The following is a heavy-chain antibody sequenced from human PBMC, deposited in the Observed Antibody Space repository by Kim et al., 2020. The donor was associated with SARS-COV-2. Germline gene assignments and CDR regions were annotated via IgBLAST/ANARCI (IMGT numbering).Heavy chain of an antibody. J-gene: IGHJ3*02. D-gene: IGHD3-3*01. Sequence: GESLKISCKGSGYSFTSYWIGWVRQMPGKGLEWMGIIYPGDSDTRYSPSFQGQVTISADKSISTAYLQWSSLKASDTAMYYCARHGSRYDFWSGYYPGAFDIWGQGTMVTVSS. CDR3: ARHGSRYDFWSGYYPGAFDI. CDR1: GYSFTSYW. V-gene: IGHV5-51*01. CDR2: IYPGDSDT.